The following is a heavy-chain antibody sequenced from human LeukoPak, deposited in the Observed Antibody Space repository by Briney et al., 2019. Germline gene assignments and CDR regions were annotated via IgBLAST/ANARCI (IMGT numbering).Heavy chain of an antibody. J-gene: IGHJ4*02. CDR2: LRYDGSNK. V-gene: IGHV3-30*02. Sequence: GGSLRLSCAASGFTFISYGMHWVRQAPGKGLEWVAFLRYDGSNKYYADSVKGRFTISRDNSKNTLYLQMNSLRAEDTAVYYCTRDKAVTGTYFDSWGQGTLVTVSS. CDR3: TRDKAVTGTYFDS. D-gene: IGHD6-19*01. CDR1: GFTFISYG.